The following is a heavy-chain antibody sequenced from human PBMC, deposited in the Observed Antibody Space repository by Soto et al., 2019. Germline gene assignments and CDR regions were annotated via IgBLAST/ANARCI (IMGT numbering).Heavy chain of an antibody. J-gene: IGHJ4*02. Sequence: GGSLRLSCAASGFTVSSNYMSWVRQAPGKGLEWVSVIYSGGSTYYADSVKGRFTISRDNSKNTLYLQMNSLRAEDTAVYYCARGHGYYDSSGYYYEFDYWRQGTLVTVSS. V-gene: IGHV3-53*01. CDR3: ARGHGYYDSSGYYYEFDY. D-gene: IGHD3-22*01. CDR2: IYSGGST. CDR1: GFTVSSNY.